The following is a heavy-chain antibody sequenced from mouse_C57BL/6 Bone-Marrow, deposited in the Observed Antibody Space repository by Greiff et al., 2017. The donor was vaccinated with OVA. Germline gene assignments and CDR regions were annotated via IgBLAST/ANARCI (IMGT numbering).Heavy chain of an antibody. J-gene: IGHJ3*01. Sequence: EVKLMESGGGLVQPGGSLKLSCAASGFTFSDYGMAWVRQAPRKGPEWVAFISNLAYSIYYADTVTGRFTISRENAKNTLYLEMSSLRSEDTAMYYCARHEGSWFAYWGQGTLVTVSA. CDR2: ISNLAYSI. CDR1: GFTFSDYG. CDR3: ARHEGSWFAY. V-gene: IGHV5-15*01.